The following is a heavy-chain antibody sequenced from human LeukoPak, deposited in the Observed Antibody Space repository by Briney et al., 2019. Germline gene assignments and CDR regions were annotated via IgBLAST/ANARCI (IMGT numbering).Heavy chain of an antibody. V-gene: IGHV1-46*01. CDR1: GYTFTSYY. CDR2: INPSGDST. J-gene: IGHJ4*02. D-gene: IGHD2-21*01. CDR3: DSIGRHLDPFDY. Sequence: GASVKVSCKASGYTFTSYYLHWVRQAPGQGLEWMGIINPSGDSTTYAQRFQDRITMTRDTSTSTVYMELSSLRSEDTAVYYCDSIGRHLDPFDYWGQGTLVTVSS.